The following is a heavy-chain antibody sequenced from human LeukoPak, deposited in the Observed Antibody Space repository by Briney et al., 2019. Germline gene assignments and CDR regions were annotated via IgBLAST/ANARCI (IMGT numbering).Heavy chain of an antibody. CDR2: ISGSGGST. Sequence: PGGSLRLSCAASGFTFSSYAMSWVRQAPGKGLEGVSAISGSGGSTYYADSVKGRFTISRDNSKNTLYLQMHSLRAEDTAVYYCAKRDLVVAEHLFDYWGPGTLVTVSS. D-gene: IGHD3-22*01. CDR3: AKRDLVVAEHLFDY. CDR1: GFTFSSYA. J-gene: IGHJ4*02. V-gene: IGHV3-23*01.